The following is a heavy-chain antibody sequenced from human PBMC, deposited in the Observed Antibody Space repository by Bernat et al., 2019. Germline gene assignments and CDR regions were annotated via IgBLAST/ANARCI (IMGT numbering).Heavy chain of an antibody. D-gene: IGHD3-10*01. J-gene: IGHJ5*02. CDR1: GFTFSSYG. V-gene: IGHV3-30*03. CDR3: ARESSIAARPLKHYYGSGSHWWFDP. Sequence: QVQLVESGGGVVQPGRSLRLSCAASGFTFSSYGMHWVRQAPGKGLEWVAVISYDGSNKYYADSVKGRFTISRDNSKNTLYLQMNSLRAEDTAVYYCARESSIAARPLKHYYGSGSHWWFDPWGQGTLVTVSS. CDR2: ISYDGSNK.